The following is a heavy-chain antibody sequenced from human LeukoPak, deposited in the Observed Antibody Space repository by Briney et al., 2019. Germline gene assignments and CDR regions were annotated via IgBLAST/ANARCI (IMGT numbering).Heavy chain of an antibody. V-gene: IGHV3-9*01. D-gene: IGHD5-18*01. CDR2: ISWNSGSI. Sequence: GGSLRLSCAASGFTFDDYAMHWVRQAPGKGLEWVSGISWNSGSIGYADSVKGRFTISRDNAKNSLYLQMNSLRAEDTALYYCAKGGSHSYGYLINHFVRTHWSYFDYWGQGTLVTVSS. CDR3: AKGGSHSYGYLINHFVRTHWSYFDY. J-gene: IGHJ4*02. CDR1: GFTFDDYA.